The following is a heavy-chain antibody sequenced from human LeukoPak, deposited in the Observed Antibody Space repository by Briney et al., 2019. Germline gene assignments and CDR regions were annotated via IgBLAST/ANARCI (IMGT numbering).Heavy chain of an antibody. CDR1: GYTFTGYY. CDR3: ARVKMVRGVTFYFDY. Sequence: PWASVKVSCKASGYTFTGYYMHWVRQAPGQGLEWMGWINPNSGGTNYEQKFQGRVTMTRDTSISTAYMELSRLRSDDTAVYYCARVKMVRGVTFYFDYWGQGTLVTVSS. V-gene: IGHV1-2*02. D-gene: IGHD3-10*01. J-gene: IGHJ4*02. CDR2: INPNSGGT.